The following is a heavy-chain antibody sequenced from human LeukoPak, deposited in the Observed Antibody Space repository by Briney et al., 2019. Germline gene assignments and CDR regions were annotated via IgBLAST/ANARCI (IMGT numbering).Heavy chain of an antibody. CDR1: GFTFGDYA. V-gene: IGHV3-49*04. J-gene: IGHJ4*02. CDR3: TREYYYGSGSYDY. D-gene: IGHD3-10*01. CDR2: IRNKAYGGTT. Sequence: SLRLSCIDSGFTFGDYAMSWVRQAPGKGLEWVGFIRNKAYGGTTEYAASVKDRFTISRDDSKSIAYLQMNSLKTEDTAVYYCTREYYYGSGSYDYWGQGTLVTVSS.